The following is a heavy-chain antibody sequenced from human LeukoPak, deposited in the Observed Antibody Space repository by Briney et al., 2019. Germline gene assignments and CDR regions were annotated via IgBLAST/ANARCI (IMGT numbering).Heavy chain of an antibody. CDR2: IRYDGSNK. CDR1: GFTFSSYG. V-gene: IGHV3-30*02. Sequence: GGSLRLSCAASGFTFSSYGMHWVRQAPGKGLEWVAFIRYDGSNKYYADSVKGRFTISRDNSKNTLYLQMNSLRAEDTAVYYSAKEIEDRFLEGFDYWGQGTLVTVSS. J-gene: IGHJ4*02. D-gene: IGHD3-3*01. CDR3: AKEIEDRFLEGFDY.